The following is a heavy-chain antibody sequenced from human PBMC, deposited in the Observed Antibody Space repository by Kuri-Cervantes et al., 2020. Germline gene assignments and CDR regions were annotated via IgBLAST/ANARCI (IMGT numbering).Heavy chain of an antibody. Sequence: ASVKVSCKASGYTFTSYAMNWVRQAPGQGLEWMGWINTNTGNPTYAQGFTGRFVFSLDTSVSTAYLRISSLKAEDTAVYYCASIAAAGAFDIWGQGTMVTVSS. CDR2: INTNTGNP. CDR1: GYTFTSYA. J-gene: IGHJ3*02. V-gene: IGHV7-4-1*02. D-gene: IGHD6-13*01. CDR3: ASIAAAGAFDI.